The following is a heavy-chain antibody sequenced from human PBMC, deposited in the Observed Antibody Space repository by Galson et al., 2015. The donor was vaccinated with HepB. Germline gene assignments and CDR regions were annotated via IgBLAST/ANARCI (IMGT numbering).Heavy chain of an antibody. CDR2: INPSGGST. D-gene: IGHD3-10*01. Sequence: SVKVSCKASGYTFTSYYMHWVRQAPGQGLEWMGIINPSGGSTSYAQKFQGRVTMTRDTSTSTVYMELSNLRSEDTAVYYCARDIPPSPMVRDTDYWGQGTLVTVSS. V-gene: IGHV1-46*01. CDR3: ARDIPPSPMVRDTDY. CDR1: GYTFTSYY. J-gene: IGHJ4*02.